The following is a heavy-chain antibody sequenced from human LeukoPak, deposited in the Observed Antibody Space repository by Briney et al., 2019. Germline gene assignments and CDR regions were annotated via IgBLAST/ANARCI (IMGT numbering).Heavy chain of an antibody. CDR1: GGTFSSYA. J-gene: IGHJ4*02. D-gene: IGHD1-26*01. CDR3: VRVYRPGGFDY. CDR2: IIPIFGTA. Sequence: ASVMVSCKASGGTFSSYAISWVRQAPGQGLEWMGGIIPIFGTANYAQKFQGRVTITADKSTSTAYMELSSLRSEDTAVYYCVRVYRPGGFDYWGQGTLVTVSS. V-gene: IGHV1-69*06.